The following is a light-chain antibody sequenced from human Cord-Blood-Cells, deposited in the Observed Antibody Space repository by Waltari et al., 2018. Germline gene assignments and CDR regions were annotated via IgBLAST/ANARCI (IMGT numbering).Light chain of an antibody. CDR2: LNSDGSP. CDR3: QTWGTGIRV. Sequence: QLVLTQSPSASASLGASVKLTCTLSSGHSSYAIAWHQQQPEKGPRYLMKLNSDGSPSKGDGIPDRFSGSSSGAERSLTISSLQSEDEADYYCQTWGTGIRVFGGGTKLTVL. V-gene: IGLV4-69*01. CDR1: SGHSSYA. J-gene: IGLJ3*02.